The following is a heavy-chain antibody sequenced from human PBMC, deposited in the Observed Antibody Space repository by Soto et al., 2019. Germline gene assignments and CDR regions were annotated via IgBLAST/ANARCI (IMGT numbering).Heavy chain of an antibody. CDR3: ARDSLSYYDSSGPPDY. CDR1: GGSISSYY. CDR2: IYYSGST. J-gene: IGHJ4*02. V-gene: IGHV4-59*01. Sequence: ASETLSLTCTVSGGSISSYYWSWIRQPPGKGLEWIGYIYYSGSTNYNPSLKSRVTISVDTSKNQFSLKLSSVTAADTAVYYCARDSLSYYDSSGPPDYWGQGTLVTVSS. D-gene: IGHD3-22*01.